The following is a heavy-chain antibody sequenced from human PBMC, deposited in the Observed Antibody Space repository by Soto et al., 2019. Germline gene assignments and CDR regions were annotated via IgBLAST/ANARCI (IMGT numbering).Heavy chain of an antibody. V-gene: IGHV1-69*13. D-gene: IGHD1-26*01. CDR3: ARVASRELLYWFDP. J-gene: IGHJ5*02. Sequence: SVKVSCKASGGTFSSYAISWVRQAPGQGLEWMGGVIPIFGTANYAQKFQGRVTITADESTSTAYMELSSLRSEDTAVYYCARVASRELLYWFDPWGQGTLVTVSS. CDR2: VIPIFGTA. CDR1: GGTFSSYA.